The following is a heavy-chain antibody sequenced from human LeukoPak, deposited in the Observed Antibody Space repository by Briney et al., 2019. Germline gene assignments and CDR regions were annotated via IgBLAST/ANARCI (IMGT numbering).Heavy chain of an antibody. V-gene: IGHV5-51*01. J-gene: IGHJ4*02. D-gene: IGHD3-22*01. Sequence: GESLQISCQGSGSRFTSYWISWVRQLPGKGLEWMAIIYPGDSDTRYSPSFQGPVTISADKSIRTAYLQWSSLKASDTAMYFCASLLSSGVYYYDSWGQGTLVTVSS. CDR2: IYPGDSDT. CDR1: GSRFTSYW. CDR3: ASLLSSGVYYYDS.